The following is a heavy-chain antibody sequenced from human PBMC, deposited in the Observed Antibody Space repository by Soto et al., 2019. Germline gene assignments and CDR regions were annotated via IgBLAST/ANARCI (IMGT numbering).Heavy chain of an antibody. CDR3: AKDLGVDCMSTSCYGGAFDY. CDR2: ISYDGSNK. D-gene: IGHD2-2*01. J-gene: IGHJ4*02. V-gene: IGHV3-30*18. CDR1: GFTFSSYG. Sequence: QVQLVESGGGVVQPGRSLRLSCAASGFTFSSYGMHWVRQAPGKGLEWVAVISYDGSNKYYADSVKGRFTISRDNSXXTXYXXMNSLRDEDTAVYYCAKDLGVDCMSTSCYGGAFDYWGQGTLVTVSS.